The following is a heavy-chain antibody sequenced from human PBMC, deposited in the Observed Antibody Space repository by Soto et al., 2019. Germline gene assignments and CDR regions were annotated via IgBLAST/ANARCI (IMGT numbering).Heavy chain of an antibody. Sequence: QVQLVQSGAEVKKPGSSVKVSCKDSGGTFNTYSMFWVRQAPGQGLEWMGRIIPMLGVRNYAQRFQDRVTITADKSTATVHMELSSLRSEDTALYYRTICSWSGEVFDIWGQGTMVTVSS. CDR1: GGTFNTYS. V-gene: IGHV1-69*02. CDR2: IIPMLGVR. CDR3: TICSWSGEVFDI. D-gene: IGHD2-21*01. J-gene: IGHJ3*02.